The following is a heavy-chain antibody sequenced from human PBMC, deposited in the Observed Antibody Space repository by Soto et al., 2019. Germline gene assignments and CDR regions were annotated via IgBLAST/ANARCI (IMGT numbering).Heavy chain of an antibody. CDR3: VRAGGVGATWSWFDP. J-gene: IGHJ5*02. Sequence: EVQLVESGGGLVQPGGSLRLSCAASGFTFSNYDIHWVRQITGKGLEWVAAIGTGGDTYFPDSVKGRFTISRENVKNSLYLQMNSRSADDTAVYYCVRAGGVGATWSWFDPWGQGTLVTVSS. CDR1: GFTFSNYD. V-gene: IGHV3-13*01. CDR2: IGTGGDT. D-gene: IGHD1-26*01.